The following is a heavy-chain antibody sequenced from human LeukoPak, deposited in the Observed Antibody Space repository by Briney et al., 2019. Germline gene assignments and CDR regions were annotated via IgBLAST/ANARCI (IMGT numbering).Heavy chain of an antibody. Sequence: GASVKVSCKASGYSFGSFGINWVRQGPGQGLEWMGWISAYNGDTNYAQKLQGRVTMTTDTSTSTAYMDLMSLRSDDTAVYYCARGGYYGSGSFPDYWGQGTLVTVSS. V-gene: IGHV1-18*01. CDR1: GYSFGSFG. CDR2: ISAYNGDT. D-gene: IGHD3-10*01. J-gene: IGHJ4*02. CDR3: ARGGYYGSGSFPDY.